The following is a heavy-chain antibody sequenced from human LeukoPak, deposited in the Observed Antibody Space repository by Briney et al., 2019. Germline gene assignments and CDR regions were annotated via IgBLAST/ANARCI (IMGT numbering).Heavy chain of an antibody. D-gene: IGHD1-26*01. J-gene: IGHJ5*02. Sequence: SDTLSLTCTLSGGSISVNYWSCFRQPPGQGLKCIAYIHSSGCTNYSRSIKSAVTMSVDTSNNQFSLKVTSVPAADTAMYYCTNRQGPTSASYDYFDPWGQGALVTVSS. CDR3: TNRQGPTSASYDYFDP. CDR1: GGSISVNY. V-gene: IGHV4-4*09. CDR2: IHSSGCT.